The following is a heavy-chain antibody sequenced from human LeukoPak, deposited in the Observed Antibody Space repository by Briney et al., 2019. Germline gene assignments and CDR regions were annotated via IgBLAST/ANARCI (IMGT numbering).Heavy chain of an antibody. V-gene: IGHV3-23*01. CDR2: ISGSGDST. J-gene: IGHJ4*02. CDR1: GFAFNNYV. CDR3: AKGSGTSRPYYLDY. D-gene: IGHD6-25*01. Sequence: GGSLRLSCAASGFAFNNYVMTWVRQAPGKGLDWFSAISGSGDSTYYADSVKGRFTISRDSSKSTMYLQMTSLTAEDTAVYYCAKGSGTSRPYYLDYWGRGTLVTVSS.